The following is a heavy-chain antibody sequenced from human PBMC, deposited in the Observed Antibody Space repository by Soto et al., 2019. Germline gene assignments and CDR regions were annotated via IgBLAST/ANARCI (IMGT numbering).Heavy chain of an antibody. V-gene: IGHV3-23*01. CDR2: ISGSGGST. Sequence: GGSLRLSCAASGCTFSSYAMSWVRQAPGKGLEWVSAISGSGGSTYYADLVKGRFTISRDNSKNTLYLQMNSLRAEDTAVYYCAKVPDKTGYYFDYWGQGTLVTVSS. CDR3: AKVPDKTGYYFDY. J-gene: IGHJ4*02. CDR1: GCTFSSYA.